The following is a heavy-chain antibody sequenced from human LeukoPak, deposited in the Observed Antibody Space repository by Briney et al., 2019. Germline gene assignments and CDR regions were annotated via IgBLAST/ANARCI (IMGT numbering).Heavy chain of an antibody. Sequence: SETLSLTCAVYGGSFSGYYWSWIRQPPGKGLEWIGEINHSGSTNYNPSLKSRVTISVDTSKNQFSLKPSSVTAADTAVYYCARGPTYYYDSSGYPWGQGTLVTVSS. CDR3: ARGPTYYYDSSGYP. D-gene: IGHD3-22*01. V-gene: IGHV4-34*01. CDR1: GGSFSGYY. CDR2: INHSGST. J-gene: IGHJ5*02.